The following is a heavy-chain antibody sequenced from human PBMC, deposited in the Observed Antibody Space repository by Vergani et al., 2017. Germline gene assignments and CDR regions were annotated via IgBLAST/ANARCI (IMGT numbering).Heavy chain of an antibody. D-gene: IGHD2-15*01. CDR1: GFTFNNYA. Sequence: EVQLLESGGGLVQPGGSLRLSCAASGFTFNNYAMTWVRQAPGKGLEWVSSISDSADNTYYADSVKGRFTISRHVSKNTLYLHMNTLRAEDTAVDYCAGDKYRHPGAVDYWGQGTLVTVSS. CDR2: ISDSADNT. J-gene: IGHJ4*02. CDR3: AGDKYRHPGAVDY. V-gene: IGHV3-23*01.